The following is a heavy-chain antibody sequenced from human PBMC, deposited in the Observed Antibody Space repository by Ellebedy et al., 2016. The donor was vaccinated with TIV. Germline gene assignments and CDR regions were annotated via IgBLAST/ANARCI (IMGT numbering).Heavy chain of an antibody. CDR1: GFTFSAYW. CDR2: MLQDGTEK. Sequence: GESLKISCAASGFTFSAYWMSWVRQAPGKGLEWVANMLQDGTEKYYVDSVKGRFTISRDNAKGSLFLQMSSLRADDTAVYYCVRDGNLHGSGSYNYWGQGTLVTVSS. CDR3: VRDGNLHGSGSYNY. D-gene: IGHD3-10*01. J-gene: IGHJ4*02. V-gene: IGHV3-7*01.